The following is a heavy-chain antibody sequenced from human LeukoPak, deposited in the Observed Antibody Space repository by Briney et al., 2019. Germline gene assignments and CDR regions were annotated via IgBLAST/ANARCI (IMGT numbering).Heavy chain of an antibody. V-gene: IGHV1-69*13. D-gene: IGHD1-26*01. J-gene: IGHJ4*02. CDR1: GGTFNNYA. CDR2: IIPIFGSS. Sequence: AASVKVSCKASGGTFNNYAINWVRQAPGQGLEWMGGIIPIFGSSNYAQKFQGRVTITADESTTTAYMELSSLRSEDTAVYYCARVWEGGSYDYWGQGTLVTVSS. CDR3: ARVWEGGSYDY.